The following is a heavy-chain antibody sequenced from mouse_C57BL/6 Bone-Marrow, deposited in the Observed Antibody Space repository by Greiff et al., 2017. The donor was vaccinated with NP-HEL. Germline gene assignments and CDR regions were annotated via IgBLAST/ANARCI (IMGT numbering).Heavy chain of an antibody. CDR2: INPGSGGT. J-gene: IGHJ1*03. CDR3: ARKYDYDGYWYFDV. V-gene: IGHV1-54*01. D-gene: IGHD2-4*01. CDR1: GYAFTNYL. Sequence: QVQLQQSGAELVRPGTSVKVSCKASGYAFTNYLIEWVKQRPGQGLEWIGVINPGSGGTNYNEKFKGKATLTADKSSSTAYMQLSSLTSEDSAVYFCARKYDYDGYWYFDVWGTGTTVTVSS.